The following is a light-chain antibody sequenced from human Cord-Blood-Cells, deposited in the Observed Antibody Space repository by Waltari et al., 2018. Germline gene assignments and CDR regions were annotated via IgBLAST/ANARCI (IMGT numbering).Light chain of an antibody. Sequence: AIRITQSPSSLSASTGDRVTITCRASQGISSYLDWYQQNPGKAPKLLIYAASTLQSGVPSRFSGSGSGTDFTLTISCLQSEDFATYYCQQYYSYPYTFGQGTKLEIK. J-gene: IGKJ2*01. CDR2: AAS. CDR3: QQYYSYPYT. V-gene: IGKV1-8*01. CDR1: QGISSY.